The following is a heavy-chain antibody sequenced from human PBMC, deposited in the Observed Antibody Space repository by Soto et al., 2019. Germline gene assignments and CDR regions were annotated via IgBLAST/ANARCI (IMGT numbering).Heavy chain of an antibody. CDR3: ARAVTYYDFWSGRHYYYMDV. CDR2: ISAYNGNT. CDR1: GYTFTSYG. Sequence: ASVKVSCKASGYTFTSYGISWVRQAPGQGLEWMRWISAYNGNTNYAQKLQGRVTMTTDTSTSTAYMELRSLRSDDTAVYYCARAVTYYDFWSGRHYYYMDVWGKGTTVTVSS. D-gene: IGHD3-3*01. J-gene: IGHJ6*03. V-gene: IGHV1-18*01.